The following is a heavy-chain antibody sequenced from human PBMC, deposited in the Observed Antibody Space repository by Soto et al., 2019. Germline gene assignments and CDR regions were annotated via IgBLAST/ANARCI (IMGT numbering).Heavy chain of an antibody. D-gene: IGHD2-2*01. CDR3: ARDNEYCSSTSCYRRRLSPNWFDP. Sequence: PGGSLRLSCAASGFTFSSYAMSWVRQAPGKGLEWVSAISGSGGSTYYADSVKGRFTISRDNSKNTLYLQMNSLRAEDTAVYYCARDNEYCSSTSCYRRRLSPNWFDPWGQGTLVTVSS. CDR2: ISGSGGST. CDR1: GFTFSSYA. V-gene: IGHV3-23*01. J-gene: IGHJ5*02.